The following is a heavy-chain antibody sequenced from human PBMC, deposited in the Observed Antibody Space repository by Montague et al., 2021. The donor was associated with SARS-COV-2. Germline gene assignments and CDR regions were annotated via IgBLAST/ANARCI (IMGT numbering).Heavy chain of an antibody. CDR1: GGSFSGYY. CDR2: INHSGRT. CDR3: ARRGSSVWVVTVSAELDY. J-gene: IGHJ4*02. D-gene: IGHD2-21*02. V-gene: IGHV4-34*01. Sequence: SETLSLTCAVYGGSFSGYYWSWIRQPPEKGLEWIGEINHSGRTNNNPSLKSRVIISVDTSKNQFSLKLSSVTAADTAVYYCARRGSSVWVVTVSAELDYWGQGILVTVSS.